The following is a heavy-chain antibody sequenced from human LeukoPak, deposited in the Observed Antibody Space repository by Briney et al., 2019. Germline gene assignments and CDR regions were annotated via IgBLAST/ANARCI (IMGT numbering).Heavy chain of an antibody. CDR1: GYTHTELS. D-gene: IGHD6-13*01. CDR3: ATLAFSGIAAAGTDFQH. CDR2: FDPEDGET. J-gene: IGHJ1*01. Sequence: ASVKVSCKVSGYTHTELSMHWVRQAPGKGLEWMGGFDPEDGETIYAQKFQGRVTMTEDTSTDTAYMELSSLRSEDTAVYYCATLAFSGIAAAGTDFQHWGQGTLVTVSS. V-gene: IGHV1-24*01.